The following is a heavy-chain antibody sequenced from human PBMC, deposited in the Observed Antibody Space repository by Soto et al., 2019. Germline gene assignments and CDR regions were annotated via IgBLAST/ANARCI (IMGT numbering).Heavy chain of an antibody. CDR3: ARSPRPPGYTASAYDY. Sequence: QITLQESGPTLVKPTQTLTLTCSFSGFSLYSSGMGVGWIRQPPGEALEWLALIYWDDEKRYNPHVKSRLTIIKDSSINQVVLALTNMDPVDTGTYYCARSPRPPGYTASAYDYWGQGLLVTVSS. D-gene: IGHD2-2*02. J-gene: IGHJ4*02. CDR1: GFSLYSSGMG. V-gene: IGHV2-5*02. CDR2: IYWDDEK.